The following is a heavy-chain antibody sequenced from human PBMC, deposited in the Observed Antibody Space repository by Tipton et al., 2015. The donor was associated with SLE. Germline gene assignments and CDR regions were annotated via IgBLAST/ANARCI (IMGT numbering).Heavy chain of an antibody. D-gene: IGHD3-3*01. V-gene: IGHV4-4*09. CDR2: IYTSGST. J-gene: IGHJ4*02. CDR3: ARVGGVLRFLEWFPAFDY. CDR1: GGSISSHY. Sequence: TLSLTCTVSGGSISSHYWSWIRQPPGKGLEWIGYIYTSGSTNYNPSLKSRVTISVDTSKNQFSLKLSSVTAADTAVYYCARVGGVLRFLEWFPAFDYWGQGTLVTVSS.